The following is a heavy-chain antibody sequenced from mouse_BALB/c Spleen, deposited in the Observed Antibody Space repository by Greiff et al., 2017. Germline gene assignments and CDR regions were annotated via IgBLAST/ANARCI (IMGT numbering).Heavy chain of an antibody. Sequence: VQLKQSGAELVKPGASVKLSCTASGFNIKDTYMHWVKQRPEQGLEWIGRIDPANGNTKYDPKFQGKATITADTSSNTAYLQLSSLTSEDTAVYYCARSGGYSSMDYWGQGTSGTVSS. V-gene: IGHV14-3*02. CDR3: ARSGGYSSMDY. CDR2: IDPANGNT. D-gene: IGHD2-3*01. J-gene: IGHJ4*01. CDR1: GFNIKDTY.